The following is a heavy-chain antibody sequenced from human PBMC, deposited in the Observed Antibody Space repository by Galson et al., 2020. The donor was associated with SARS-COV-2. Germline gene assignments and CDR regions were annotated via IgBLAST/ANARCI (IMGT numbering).Heavy chain of an antibody. Sequence: GESLKISCAASGFTFSSYAMSWVRQAPGKGLEWVSAISGSGGSTYYADSVKGRFTISRDNSKNTLYLQINSLRAEDTAVYYCAKDLHFDWLLYFGNWDYWGQGTLVTVSS. CDR2: ISGSGGST. V-gene: IGHV3-23*01. CDR1: GFTFSSYA. CDR3: AKDLHFDWLLYFGNWDY. J-gene: IGHJ4*02. D-gene: IGHD3-9*01.